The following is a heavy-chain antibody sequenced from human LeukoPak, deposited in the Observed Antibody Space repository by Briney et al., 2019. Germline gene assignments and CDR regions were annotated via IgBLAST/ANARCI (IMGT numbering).Heavy chain of an antibody. J-gene: IGHJ3*02. CDR2: ISGSGGST. CDR1: GFTFSSYA. V-gene: IGHV3-23*01. D-gene: IGHD2-21*01. CDR3: AKDSAAHIVVRPSAFDSGI. Sequence: GGSLRLSYAASGFTFSSYAMSWVRQAPGKGLEWVSAISGSGGSTYYADSVKGRFTISRDNSKNTLYLQMNSLRAEDTAVYYCAKDSAAHIVVRPSAFDSGIWGQGTMVTVSS.